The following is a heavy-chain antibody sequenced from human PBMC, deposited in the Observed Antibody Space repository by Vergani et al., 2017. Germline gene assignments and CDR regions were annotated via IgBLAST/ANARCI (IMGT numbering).Heavy chain of an antibody. CDR3: AGGGVLGVFYYYYGMDV. D-gene: IGHD3-10*02. CDR1: GYTFTSYG. J-gene: IGHJ6*02. V-gene: IGHV1-8*02. Sequence: QVQLVQSGAEVKKPGASVKVSCKASGYTFTSYGISWVRQAPGQGLAWMGWMNTNSGNTGYAQKFQGRVTMTRNTSIRTAYMELSRLRSEDTCVYYCAGGGVLGVFYYYYGMDVWGQGTTVTVSS. CDR2: MNTNSGNT.